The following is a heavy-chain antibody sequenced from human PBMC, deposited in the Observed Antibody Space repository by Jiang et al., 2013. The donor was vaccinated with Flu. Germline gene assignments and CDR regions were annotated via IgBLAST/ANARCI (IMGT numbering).Heavy chain of an antibody. V-gene: IGHV1-3*01. CDR2: INAGNGNT. CDR1: GYTFTSYA. CDR3: ARDWKGATSSSWYDYWYFDL. D-gene: IGHD6-13*01. J-gene: IGHJ2*01. Sequence: SGAEVKKPGASVKVSCKASGYTFTSYAMHWVRQAPGQRLEWMGWINAGNGNTKYSQKFQGRVTITRDTSASTAYMELSSLRSEDTAVYYCARDWKGATSSSWYDYWYFDLWGLAPWSLSPQ.